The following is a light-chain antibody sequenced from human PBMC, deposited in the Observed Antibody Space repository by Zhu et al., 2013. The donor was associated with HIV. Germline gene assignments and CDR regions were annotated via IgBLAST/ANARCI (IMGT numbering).Light chain of an antibody. J-gene: IGKJ1*01. CDR3: STNSVVQLRWT. V-gene: IGKV3-20*01. CDR2: GSS. Sequence: EIVLMQSPGTLSLSPGERATLSCRASQTVSYRHIAWYQQKPGQPPRLLLYGSSNRGPWHPGPDSVAVGSGTRLHSNHHRTEPEDIGMYFCSTNSVVQLRWTFGPRT. CDR1: QTVSYRH.